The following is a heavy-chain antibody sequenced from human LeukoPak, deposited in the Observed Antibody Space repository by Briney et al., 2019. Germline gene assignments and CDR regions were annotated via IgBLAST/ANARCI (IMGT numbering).Heavy chain of an antibody. CDR3: ARLSDYYDSSGPNNDY. CDR1: DYSISSGYY. CDR2: IYHSGST. Sequence: PSETLSLTCTVSDYSISSGYYWGWLRQPPGKGLEWIGSIYHSGSTNYNPSLKSRVTISVDTSKNQFSLKLSSVTATDTAVYYCARLSDYYDSSGPNNDYWGQGTLVTVSS. J-gene: IGHJ4*02. D-gene: IGHD3-22*01. V-gene: IGHV4-38-2*02.